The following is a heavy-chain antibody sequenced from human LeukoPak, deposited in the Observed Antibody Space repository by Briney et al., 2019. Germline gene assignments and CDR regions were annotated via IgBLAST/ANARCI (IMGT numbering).Heavy chain of an antibody. D-gene: IGHD4-23*01. CDR2: ISGSGGST. V-gene: IGHV3-23*01. J-gene: IGHJ5*02. CDR1: GFTFSSYA. CDR3: AKYGGQAWYGRSNNWFDP. Sequence: GGFLRLSCAASGFTFSSYAMSWVRQAPGKGLEWVSAISGSGGSTYYADSVKGRFTISRDNSKNTLYLQMNSLRAEDTAVYYCAKYGGQAWYGRSNNWFDPWGQGTLVTVSS.